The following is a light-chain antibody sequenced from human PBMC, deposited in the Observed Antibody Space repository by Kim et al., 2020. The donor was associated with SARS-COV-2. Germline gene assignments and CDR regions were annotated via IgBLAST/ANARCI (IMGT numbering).Light chain of an antibody. CDR2: DAF. V-gene: IGKV3-11*01. CDR3: QQRSNWYT. CDR1: QSIGSS. J-gene: IGKJ2*01. Sequence: LSLSPGASAPLSCRASQSIGSSLAWYQHKPGQAPRLLIYDAFNRATGIPARFSGSGSGTDFTLTISSLEPEDFVVYYCQQRSNWYTFGQGTRLEI.